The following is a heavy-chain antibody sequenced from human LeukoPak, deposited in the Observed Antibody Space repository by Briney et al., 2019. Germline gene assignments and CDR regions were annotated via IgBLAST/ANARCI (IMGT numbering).Heavy chain of an antibody. Sequence: SETLSLTCTVSGGSISSYYWSWIRQPPGKGLEWIGYIYYSGSTNYNPSLKSRVTISVDASKNQFSLKLSSVTAADTAVYYCARYLRFGHAFDIWGQGTMVTVSS. J-gene: IGHJ3*02. CDR1: GGSISSYY. CDR2: IYYSGST. V-gene: IGHV4-59*08. D-gene: IGHD3-16*01. CDR3: ARYLRFGHAFDI.